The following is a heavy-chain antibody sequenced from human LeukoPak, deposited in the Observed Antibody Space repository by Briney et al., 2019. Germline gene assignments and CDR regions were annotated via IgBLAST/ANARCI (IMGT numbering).Heavy chain of an antibody. CDR3: ARGGNYFDP. J-gene: IGHJ5*02. V-gene: IGHV3-11*04. Sequence: GGSLRLSCGASGFTVKNNYMNWVRQAPGKGLEWVAYISSDGGTMYYADSVKGRFTISRDDAKKSLYLQTNRLRAEDTAVYYCARGGNYFDPWGQGTLVTVSS. CDR2: ISSDGGTM. CDR1: GFTVKNNY.